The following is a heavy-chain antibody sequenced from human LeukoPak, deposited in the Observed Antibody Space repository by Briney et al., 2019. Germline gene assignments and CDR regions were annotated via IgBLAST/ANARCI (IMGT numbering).Heavy chain of an antibody. V-gene: IGHV4-59*01. D-gene: IGHD3-3*01. CDR3: ARVFWSADAFDI. J-gene: IGHJ3*02. Sequence: SETLSLTCTVSGGSISSYYWSWIRQPPGKGLEWIGYIYYSGSTNYNPSLKSRVTISVDTSKNQFSLKLSSVTAADTAVYYCARVFWSADAFDIWGQGTMVTVSS. CDR1: GGSISSYY. CDR2: IYYSGST.